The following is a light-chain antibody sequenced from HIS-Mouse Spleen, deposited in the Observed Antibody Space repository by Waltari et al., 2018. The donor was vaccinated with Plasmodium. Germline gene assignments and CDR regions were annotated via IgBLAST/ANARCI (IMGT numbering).Light chain of an antibody. V-gene: IGKV1-39*01. Sequence: DIQMTQSPSSLSASVGDRVTITCRASQSISSYLNWYQQKPGKAPKLLIYADSSLQSGVPSSFSGSGSGTDFTLTISSLQPEYFATYYCQQSYSTWTFGQGTKVEIK. J-gene: IGKJ1*01. CDR3: QQSYSTWT. CDR1: QSISSY. CDR2: ADS.